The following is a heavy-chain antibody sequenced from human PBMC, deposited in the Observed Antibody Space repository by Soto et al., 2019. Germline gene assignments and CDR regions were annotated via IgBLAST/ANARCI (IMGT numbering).Heavy chain of an antibody. Sequence: EVQLLESGGGLVQPGGSLRLSCAASGFTFSSYAMSWVRQPPGKGLEWVSAISGSGGSTYYADSVKGRFTISRDNSKNTLYLQMNSLRAEDTAVYYCAKVGEAYLEREIDGNWGQGTLVTVSS. D-gene: IGHD3-10*01. CDR1: GFTFSSYA. CDR3: AKVGEAYLEREIDGN. J-gene: IGHJ4*02. V-gene: IGHV3-23*01. CDR2: ISGSGGST.